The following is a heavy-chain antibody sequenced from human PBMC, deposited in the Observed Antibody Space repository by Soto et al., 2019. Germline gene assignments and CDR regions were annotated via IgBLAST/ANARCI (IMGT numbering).Heavy chain of an antibody. D-gene: IGHD3-16*01. Sequence: SGPTLVNPTQTLTLTCTVSGFSLSTSGMSVGWIRQPPGKALEWLALIFWDDGKHYSPSLKSRLTITKDTSKNQVVLTMTNMDPMDTATYYCAQSTTWGFGYWGKGTLVTVSS. V-gene: IGHV2-5*02. CDR3: AQSTTWGFGY. CDR1: GFSLSTSGMS. CDR2: IFWDDGK. J-gene: IGHJ4*02.